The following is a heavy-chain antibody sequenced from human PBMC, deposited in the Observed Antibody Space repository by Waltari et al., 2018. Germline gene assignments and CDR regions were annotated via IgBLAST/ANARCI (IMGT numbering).Heavy chain of an antibody. CDR2: ISSSGSP. V-gene: IGHV4-4*07. CDR3: ARMFGDIVDYSFDY. CDR1: GGSISSYY. J-gene: IGHJ4*02. Sequence: QVQLQESGPGLVKPSETLSLTCTVSGGSISSYYWGWIRQPAGKGLEWIGRISSSGSPNYNPSLTSRVTMSVDTSKNQFSLKLSSVTAADTAVYYCARMFGDIVDYSFDYWGQGTLVTVSS. D-gene: IGHD5-12*01.